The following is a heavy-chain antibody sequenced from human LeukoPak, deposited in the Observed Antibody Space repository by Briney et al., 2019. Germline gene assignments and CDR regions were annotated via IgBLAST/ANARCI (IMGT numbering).Heavy chain of an antibody. CDR1: GGTFSSYA. Sequence: SVKVSCKASGGTFSSYAVSWVRQAPGQGLEWMGGIIPIFGTANYAQKFQGRVTITADKSTSTAYMELSSLRSEDTAVYYCARAGYCSSTSCRPNWFDPWGQGTLVTVPS. J-gene: IGHJ5*02. CDR2: IIPIFGTA. D-gene: IGHD2-2*01. CDR3: ARAGYCSSTSCRPNWFDP. V-gene: IGHV1-69*06.